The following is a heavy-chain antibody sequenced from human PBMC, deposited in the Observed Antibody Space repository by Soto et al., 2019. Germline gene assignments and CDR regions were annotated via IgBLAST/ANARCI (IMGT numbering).Heavy chain of an antibody. V-gene: IGHV4-4*07. CDR2: IYASGST. CDR1: GDSISGYY. Sequence: SETLSLTCTVSGDSISGYYWSWIRQPAGKGLEWIGRIYASGSTISNRSLRSRVALSVDTSKNQFSLNLNSVTAADTAMYYCVRSGYSSGWYTAFDSWSQGTLVTVSS. CDR3: VRSGYSSGWYTAFDS. J-gene: IGHJ4*02. D-gene: IGHD6-19*01.